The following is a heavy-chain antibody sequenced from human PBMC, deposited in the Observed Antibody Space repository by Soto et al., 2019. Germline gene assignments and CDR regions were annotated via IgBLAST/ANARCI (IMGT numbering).Heavy chain of an antibody. CDR2: IYYSGST. J-gene: IGHJ6*02. D-gene: IGHD6-13*01. Sequence: PSETLSLTCTVSCGSVSSGNYYWSWIRQPPGKGLEWIAYIYYSGSTNYNPSLESRVTISVDTSKNQFSLKLSSVTAADTAVYYCARDASATYYYYYGMDVWGQGTTVTVSS. CDR3: ARDASATYYYYYGMDV. V-gene: IGHV4-61*01. CDR1: CGSVSSGNYY.